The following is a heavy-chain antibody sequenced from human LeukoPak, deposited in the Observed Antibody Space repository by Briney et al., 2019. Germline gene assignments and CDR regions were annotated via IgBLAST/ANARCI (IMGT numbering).Heavy chain of an antibody. V-gene: IGHV1-2*02. CDR1: GYTFTSYD. J-gene: IGHJ3*02. D-gene: IGHD2-21*01. Sequence: ASVKVSCKASGYTFTSYDINWMRQAPGQGLEWMGWISPHNGGTNYAQKFPGRVTMTRDTSISTAYMDLSGLRSDDTAVYYCARRQGNSLGAFDIWGQGTMITVSS. CDR2: ISPHNGGT. CDR3: ARRQGNSLGAFDI.